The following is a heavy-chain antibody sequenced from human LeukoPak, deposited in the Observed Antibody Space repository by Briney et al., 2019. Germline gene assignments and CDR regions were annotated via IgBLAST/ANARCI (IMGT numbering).Heavy chain of an antibody. J-gene: IGHJ6*04. CDR1: GGSISSGGYY. D-gene: IGHD6-6*01. Sequence: SQTLSLTCTVSGGSISSGGYYWSWIRQLPGKGLEWIGYIYHSGSTYYNPSLKSRVTISVDRSKNQFSLKLSSVTAADTAVYYCARDRYEAAPIWGKGTTVTVSS. V-gene: IGHV4-30-2*01. CDR3: ARDRYEAAPI. CDR2: IYHSGST.